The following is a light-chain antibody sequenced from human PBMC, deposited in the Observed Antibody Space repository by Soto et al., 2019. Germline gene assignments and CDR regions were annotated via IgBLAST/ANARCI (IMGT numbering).Light chain of an antibody. CDR2: DAS. CDR3: QQYDTAPRT. CDR1: QTVSSNY. V-gene: IGKV3-20*01. Sequence: EIVLTQSPDTLSLSPGERATLSCRASQTVSSNYLAWYQQKPGQAPRLLIYDASKRATGIPDRFSGSGSATDFTLTISRLEPEDFAVYYCQQYDTAPRTFGAGTKVDVK. J-gene: IGKJ3*01.